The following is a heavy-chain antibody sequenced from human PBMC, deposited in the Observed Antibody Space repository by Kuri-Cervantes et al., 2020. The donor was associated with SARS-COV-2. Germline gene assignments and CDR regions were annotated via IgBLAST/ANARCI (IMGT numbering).Heavy chain of an antibody. CDR2: IWYDGSNK. D-gene: IGHD4-17*01. V-gene: IGHV3-33*06. CDR3: TKGGDYNPIDY. Sequence: GGSLRLSCAASGFTFSSYGMHWVRQAPGKGLEWVAVIWYDGSNKYYADSVKGRFTTSRDNSKNTLYLQMNSLRAEDTALYYCTKGGDYNPIDYWGQGTLVTVSS. CDR1: GFTFSSYG. J-gene: IGHJ4*02.